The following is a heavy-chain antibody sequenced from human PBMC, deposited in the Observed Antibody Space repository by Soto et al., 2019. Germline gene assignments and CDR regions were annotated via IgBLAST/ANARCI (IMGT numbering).Heavy chain of an antibody. V-gene: IGHV1-69*02. J-gene: IGHJ4*02. D-gene: IGHD3-9*01. CDR2: IVPIVGIP. CDR1: GDTFSSST. Sequence: QVLLVQSGAEVKKPGSSVKVSCKASGDTFSSSTVTWVRQAPGQGLEWMGRIVPIVGIPNYAQKFQGRLSITADTSTSTAYMELSSLRSEDTAVYYCARSIANLWLDYWGQGTLVTVSS. CDR3: ARSIANLWLDY.